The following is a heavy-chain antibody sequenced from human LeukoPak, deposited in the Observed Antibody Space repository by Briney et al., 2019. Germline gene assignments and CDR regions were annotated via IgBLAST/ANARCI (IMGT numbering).Heavy chain of an antibody. D-gene: IGHD3-22*01. Sequence: SVKVSCKASGGTFASYTMSLVRQAPGQGLEWMGKIIPILGLAGYAQKFQGKVTITADKFTNTAYMELNSLRSEDTAVYYCARGGGDYYDSSWFFDLWGRGTLITVSS. CDR2: IIPILGLA. CDR1: GGTFASYT. J-gene: IGHJ2*01. V-gene: IGHV1-69*02. CDR3: ARGGGDYYDSSWFFDL.